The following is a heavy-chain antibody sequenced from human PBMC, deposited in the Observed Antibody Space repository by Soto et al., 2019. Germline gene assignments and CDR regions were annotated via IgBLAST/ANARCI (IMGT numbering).Heavy chain of an antibody. CDR2: ITPFKSDT. CDR1: GYTFTFRY. CDR3: ARFPLAGSDPFDI. Sequence: SVKVSCKASGYTFTFRYLHWVRQAPVQALEWMGWITPFKSDTNYAQKFQDRVTITRDRSVSTAYMELSNLRSDDTAMYYCARFPLAGSDPFDIGGQWTMVTLSS. J-gene: IGHJ3*02. V-gene: IGHV1-45*02. D-gene: IGHD6-19*01.